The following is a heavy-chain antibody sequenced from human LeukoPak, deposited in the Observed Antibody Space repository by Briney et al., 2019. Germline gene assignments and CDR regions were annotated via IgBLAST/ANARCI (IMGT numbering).Heavy chain of an antibody. J-gene: IGHJ4*02. V-gene: IGHV1-8*01. Sequence: GASVKVSCKASGYTFTSYDINWVRQATGQGLEWMGWMNPNSGNTGYAQKFQGRVTMTRNTSISTAYMELSSLRSEDTAVYYCASRTGGSSSWGYYFDYWGQGTLVTVSS. CDR2: MNPNSGNT. D-gene: IGHD6-13*01. CDR3: ASRTGGSSSWGYYFDY. CDR1: GYTFTSYD.